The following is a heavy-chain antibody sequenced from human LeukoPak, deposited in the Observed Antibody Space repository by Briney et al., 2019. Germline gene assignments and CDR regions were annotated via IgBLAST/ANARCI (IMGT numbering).Heavy chain of an antibody. D-gene: IGHD3-3*01. CDR2: IYYSGST. CDR3: ARGQREYYDFWSGYVDY. V-gene: IGHV4-30-4*08. Sequence: SSETLSLTCTVSGGSISSGDYYWSWIRQPPGKGLEWIVYIYYSGSTYYNPSLKSRVTISVDTSKNQFSLKLSSVTAADTAVYYCARGQREYYDFWSGYVDYWGQGTLVTVSS. J-gene: IGHJ4*02. CDR1: GGSISSGDYY.